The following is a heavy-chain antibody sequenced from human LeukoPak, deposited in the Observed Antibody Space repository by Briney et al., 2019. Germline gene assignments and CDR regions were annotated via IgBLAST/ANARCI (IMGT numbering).Heavy chain of an antibody. Sequence: GGSLRLSCAASGFTFNTYWMNWVRQAPGKGLEWVANIKEDGSEKYYVDSVKGRFTISRVNAKNSLYLQMNSLRAEDTAVYYCAREGTWGQGTLVTVSS. CDR1: GFTFNTYW. V-gene: IGHV3-7*01. J-gene: IGHJ4*02. CDR3: AREGT. CDR2: IKEDGSEK.